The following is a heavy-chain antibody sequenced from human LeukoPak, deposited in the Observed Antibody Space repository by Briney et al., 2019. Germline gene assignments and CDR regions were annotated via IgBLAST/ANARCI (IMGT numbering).Heavy chain of an antibody. CDR1: GFTFSSYW. Sequence: QPGGSLRLSCAASGFTFSSYWMSWVRQAPGKGLEWVAVIWYDGSNKYYADSVKGRFTISRDNSKNTLYLQMNSLRAEDTAVYYCARDVEYCTNGVCYFDWFDPWGQGTLVTVSS. J-gene: IGHJ5*02. D-gene: IGHD2-8*01. CDR3: ARDVEYCTNGVCYFDWFDP. V-gene: IGHV3-33*08. CDR2: IWYDGSNK.